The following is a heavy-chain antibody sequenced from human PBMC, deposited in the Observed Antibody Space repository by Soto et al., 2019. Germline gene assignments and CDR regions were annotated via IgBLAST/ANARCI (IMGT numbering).Heavy chain of an antibody. J-gene: IGHJ4*02. CDR3: ARQETRGYAFDY. CDR1: GGSISSFD. CDR2: ISYSGST. Sequence: QVQLQESGPGLVKPSETLSLTCTVSGGSISSFDWNWIRQSPGKGLEWIGYISYSGSTNYNPSLKSRVTISVDTSKNQFSLQLSSVTAADTAVYYCARQETRGYAFDYWGQGTLVTVSS. V-gene: IGHV4-59*08. D-gene: IGHD3-22*01.